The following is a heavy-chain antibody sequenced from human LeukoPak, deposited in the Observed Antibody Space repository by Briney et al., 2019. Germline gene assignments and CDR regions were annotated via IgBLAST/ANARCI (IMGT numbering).Heavy chain of an antibody. CDR3: AKGLKSGSGYCFDY. CDR2: ISYSGSST. J-gene: IGHJ4*02. Sequence: GGSLILSCAASGFTFNSYAMSWVRQAPGKGLEWVSAISYSGSSTNYADSVKGRFTISRDNSKNTLYLQMNSLRAEDTAVYYCAKGLKSGSGYCFDYWGQGTLVIVSS. CDR1: GFTFNSYA. D-gene: IGHD3-22*01. V-gene: IGHV3-23*01.